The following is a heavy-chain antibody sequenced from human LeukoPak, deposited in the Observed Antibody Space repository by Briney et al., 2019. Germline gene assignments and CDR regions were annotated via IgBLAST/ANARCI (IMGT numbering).Heavy chain of an antibody. CDR2: IKKDGTEK. CDR3: AIGEVNRWFDP. CDR1: GVTFSSYC. D-gene: IGHD3-3*01. V-gene: IGHV3-7*01. J-gene: IGHJ5*02. Sequence: GGCLCLSRAASGVTFSSYCTSWGSAAPGGGGEWVDNIKKDGTEKYYVDSVKGRFTNTRANAKNSLYLQMNSLRAEDRAVDYCAIGEVNRWFDPWGQGTLVTVSS.